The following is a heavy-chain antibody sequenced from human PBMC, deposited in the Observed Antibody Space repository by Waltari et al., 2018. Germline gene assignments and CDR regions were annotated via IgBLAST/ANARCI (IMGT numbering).Heavy chain of an antibody. Sequence: EVQLVESGGGLVQPGGSLRLSCAASGFTFSSYWMSWVRQAPGKGLEWVANIKQDGSEKYYVDSVKGRFTISRDNAKNSLYLQMNSLRAEDTAVYYCARSLLAVGANRGFDYWGQGTLVTVSS. CDR3: ARSLLAVGANRGFDY. J-gene: IGHJ4*02. D-gene: IGHD1-26*01. CDR1: GFTFSSYW. CDR2: IKQDGSEK. V-gene: IGHV3-7*01.